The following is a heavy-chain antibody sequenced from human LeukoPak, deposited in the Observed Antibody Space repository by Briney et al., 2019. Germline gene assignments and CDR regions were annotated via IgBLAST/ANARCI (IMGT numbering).Heavy chain of an antibody. V-gene: IGHV3-21*01. CDR2: ISSSSSYI. J-gene: IGHJ4*02. Sequence: PGGSLRLSCAASGFTFSSYSMNWVRQAPGKGLEWVSSISSSSSYIYYADSVKGRFTISRDNAKNSLYLQMNSLRAEDTAVYYCARDIYSSSWYLTYYFDYWGQGTLVTVSS. CDR3: ARDIYSSSWYLTYYFDY. D-gene: IGHD6-13*01. CDR1: GFTFSSYS.